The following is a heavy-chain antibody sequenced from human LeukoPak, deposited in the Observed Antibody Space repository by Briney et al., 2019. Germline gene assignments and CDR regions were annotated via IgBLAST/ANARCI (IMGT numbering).Heavy chain of an antibody. V-gene: IGHV3-23*01. D-gene: IGHD2-8*02. CDR1: GFTFSTFA. CDR3: ATYRQVLLPFES. Sequence: GGSLRLSCAASGFTFSTFAMIWVRQPPGKGLEWVSSIFPSGGEIHYADSVRGRFTISRDNSKSTLSLQMNSLRAEDTAIYYCATYRQVLLPFESWGQGTLSPSPQ. CDR2: IFPSGGEI. J-gene: IGHJ4*02.